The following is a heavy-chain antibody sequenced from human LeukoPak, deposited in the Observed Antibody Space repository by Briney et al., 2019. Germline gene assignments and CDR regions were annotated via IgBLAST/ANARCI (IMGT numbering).Heavy chain of an antibody. CDR1: GFTFDDYG. V-gene: IGHV3-20*04. CDR2: INWNGGIT. CDR3: ARDFVGYCSGGSCYHLAFDI. J-gene: IGHJ3*02. D-gene: IGHD2-15*01. Sequence: GGSLRLSCAASGFTFDDYGMSWVRQAPGKGLEWVSGINWNGGITGYADSVKGRFTISRDNAKNSLYLQMNSLRAGDTALYYCARDFVGYCSGGSCYHLAFDIWGQGTMVTVSS.